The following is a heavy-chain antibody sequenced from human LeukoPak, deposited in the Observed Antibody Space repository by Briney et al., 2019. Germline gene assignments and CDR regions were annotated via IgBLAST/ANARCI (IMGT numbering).Heavy chain of an antibody. CDR1: GGSFSGNY. V-gene: IGHV4-34*01. CDR3: ARGPRITMINDY. CDR2: INHSGST. Sequence: PSETLSLTCAVYGGSFSGNYWSWIRQPPGKGLEWIGEINHSGSTNYNPSLKSRVTISVDTSKNQFSLKLSSVTAADTAVYYCARGPRITMINDYWGQGTLVTVSS. J-gene: IGHJ4*02. D-gene: IGHD3-22*01.